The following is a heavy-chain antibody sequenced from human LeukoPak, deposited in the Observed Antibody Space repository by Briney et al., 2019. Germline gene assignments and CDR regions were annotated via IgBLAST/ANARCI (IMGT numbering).Heavy chain of an antibody. D-gene: IGHD3-22*01. CDR3: ARRNYYDSSGYYYSDAFDI. J-gene: IGHJ3*02. CDR2: IYYSGST. V-gene: IGHV4-39*07. Sequence: PSETLSLTCTVSGGSTSSSSYYWGWIRQPPGKGLEWIGSIYYSGSTYYNPSLKSRVTISVDTSKNQFSLKLSSVTAADTAVYYCARRNYYDSSGYYYSDAFDIWGQGTMVTVSS. CDR1: GGSTSSSSYY.